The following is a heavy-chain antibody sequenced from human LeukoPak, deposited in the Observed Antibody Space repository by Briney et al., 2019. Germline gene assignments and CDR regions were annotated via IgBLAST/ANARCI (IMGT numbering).Heavy chain of an antibody. V-gene: IGHV3-21*01. J-gene: IGHJ4*02. CDR2: ISSSSSSYK. CDR3: ARGSSNTGFAY. Sequence: PGGSLRLSCAASGFTFSSYSMNWVRQAPGKGLEWVSSISSSSSSYKYYADSVKGRFTISRDNAKNSLYLQMNSLRAEDTAIYYCARGSSNTGFAYWGQGTLVTVSS. CDR1: GFTFSSYS. D-gene: IGHD1-14*01.